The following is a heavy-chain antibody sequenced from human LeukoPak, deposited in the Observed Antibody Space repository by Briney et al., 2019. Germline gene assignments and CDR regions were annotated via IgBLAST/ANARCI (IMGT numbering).Heavy chain of an antibody. CDR1: GGSISNYY. Sequence: PSETLSLTCTVSGGSISNYYWSWIRQPPGKGLEWIGYIYYSGGTNYNPALKSRVTISVDTSKNQFSLKLNSVTAADTAVYYCARGGSLYQHWGQGTLVTVSS. V-gene: IGHV4-59*01. D-gene: IGHD5-12*01. J-gene: IGHJ1*01. CDR3: ARGGSLYQH. CDR2: IYYSGGT.